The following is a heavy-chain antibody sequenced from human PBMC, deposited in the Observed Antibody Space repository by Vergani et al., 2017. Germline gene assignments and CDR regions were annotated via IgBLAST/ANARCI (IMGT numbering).Heavy chain of an antibody. CDR1: GFTFSSYW. CDR2: IKQDGSEK. D-gene: IGHD6-19*01. V-gene: IGHV3-7*03. CDR3: ARAVADTYYYYGMDV. J-gene: IGHJ6*02. Sequence: EVQLLESGGGLVQPGGSLRLSCAASGFTFSSYWMSWVRQAPGKGLEWVANIKQDGSEKYYVDSVKGRFTISRDNAKNSLYLQMNSLRAEDTAVYYCARAVADTYYYYGMDVWGQGTTVTVSS.